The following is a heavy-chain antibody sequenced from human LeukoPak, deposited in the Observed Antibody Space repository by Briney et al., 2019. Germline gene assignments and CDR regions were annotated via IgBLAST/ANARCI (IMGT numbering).Heavy chain of an antibody. D-gene: IGHD6-6*01. J-gene: IGHJ3*02. CDR3: ARDRSNSSPDCFDI. CDR1: GGTFSSYV. V-gene: IGHV1-69*05. CDR2: IMPIFGTA. Sequence: SVKVSCKASGGTFSSYVINWVRQAPGQGLEWMGGIMPIFGTANNAQKFQGRVTITTDESTSTVYMELSSLRSEDTAVYYCARDRSNSSPDCFDIWGQGTLVIVSS.